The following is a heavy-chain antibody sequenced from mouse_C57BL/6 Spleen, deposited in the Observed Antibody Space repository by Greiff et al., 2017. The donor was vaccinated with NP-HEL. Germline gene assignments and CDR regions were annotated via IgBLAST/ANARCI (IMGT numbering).Heavy chain of an antibody. CDR1: GYTFTDYN. J-gene: IGHJ4*01. CDR3: ATSTYGSSMDY. D-gene: IGHD1-1*01. V-gene: IGHV1-18*01. Sequence: VQLQQSGPELVKPGASVKIPCKASGYTFTDYNMDWVKQSHGKSLEWIGDINPNNGGTIYNQKFKGKATLTVDKSSSTAYMELRSLTSEDTAVYYCATSTYGSSMDYWGQGTSVTVSS. CDR2: INPNNGGT.